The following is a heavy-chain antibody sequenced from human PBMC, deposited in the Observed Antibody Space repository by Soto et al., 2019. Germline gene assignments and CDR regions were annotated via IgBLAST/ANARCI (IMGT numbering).Heavy chain of an antibody. D-gene: IGHD2-15*01. J-gene: IGHJ6*02. CDR2: IYYSGST. Sequence: QVQLQESGPGLVKPSQTLSLTCTVSGGSISSGGYYWSWIRQHPGKVLEWIGYIYYSGSTYYNPSIKSRVTISVDTSKNQFSLKLSSVTAADTAVYYCARDCSGGSCYRSGMDVWGQGTTVTVSS. CDR3: ARDCSGGSCYRSGMDV. V-gene: IGHV4-31*03. CDR1: GGSISSGGYY.